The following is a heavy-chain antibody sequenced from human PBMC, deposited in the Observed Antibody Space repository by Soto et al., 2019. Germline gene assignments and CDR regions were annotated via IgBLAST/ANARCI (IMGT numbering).Heavy chain of an antibody. J-gene: IGHJ6*02. Sequence: SETLSLTCAVYGGSFSGYYWSWTRQPPGKGLEWIGEINHSGSTNYNPSLKSRVTISVDTSKNQFSLKLSSVTAADTAVYYCARGPYSSSWYRPYYYYGMDVWGQGTTVTVSS. V-gene: IGHV4-34*01. D-gene: IGHD6-13*01. CDR3: ARGPYSSSWYRPYYYYGMDV. CDR2: INHSGST. CDR1: GGSFSGYY.